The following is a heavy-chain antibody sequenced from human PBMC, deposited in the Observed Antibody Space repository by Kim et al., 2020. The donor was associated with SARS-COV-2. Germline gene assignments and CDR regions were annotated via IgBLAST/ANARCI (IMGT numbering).Heavy chain of an antibody. CDR3: AKERVGSGWSSYHEY. V-gene: IGHV3-23*01. CDR1: GFTFSNSG. D-gene: IGHD6-25*01. CDR2: IGVGGST. Sequence: GGSLRLSCTASGFTFSNSGMAWVRQAPGKGKEWVSAIGVGGSTFYPASVKGRFIISRDNSENTLYLQMNSLRADDTAIYYCAKERVGSGWSSYHEYWGQGTLVTVS. J-gene: IGHJ4*02.